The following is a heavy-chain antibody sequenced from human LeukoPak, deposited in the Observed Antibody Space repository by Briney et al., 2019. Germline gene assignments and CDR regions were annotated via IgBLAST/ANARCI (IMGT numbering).Heavy chain of an antibody. V-gene: IGHV7-4-1*02. J-gene: IGHJ4*02. CDR2: INTNTGNP. Sequence: ASVKVSCKASGYTFTSYAMNWVRQAPGQGLEWMGWINTNTGNPTYAQGFTGRFIFSLGTSVSTAFLQITSLKAEDTAVYYCAKDVREGPVFFNVFDYWGQGTLVTVSS. D-gene: IGHD1-26*01. CDR3: AKDVREGPVFFNVFDY. CDR1: GYTFTSYA.